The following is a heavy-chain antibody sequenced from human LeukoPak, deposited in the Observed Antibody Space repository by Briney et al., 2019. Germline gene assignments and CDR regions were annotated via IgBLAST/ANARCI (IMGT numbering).Heavy chain of an antibody. CDR1: GESLNDYY. V-gene: IGHV4-34*01. J-gene: IGHJ1*01. CDR2: ITHNGST. CDR3: ARGFCRGESCYSGEYFQH. Sequence: SETLSLTCDVHGESLNDYYWTWIRQSPGKELEWIGEITHNGSTTFNPSLESRLTISVDTSKNQFSLKLTSVTAADASVYFCARGFCRGESCYSGEYFQHWGQGTLVTVSS. D-gene: IGHD2-15*01.